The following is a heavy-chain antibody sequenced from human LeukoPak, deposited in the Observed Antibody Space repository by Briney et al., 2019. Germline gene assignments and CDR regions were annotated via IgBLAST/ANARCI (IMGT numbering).Heavy chain of an antibody. CDR1: GGTFSSYA. CDR3: AGTGTKTYYYDSSGYYYD. V-gene: IGHV1-69*13. D-gene: IGHD3-22*01. J-gene: IGHJ4*02. Sequence: SVKVSCKASGGTFSSYAISWVQQAPGQGLEWMGGIIPIFGTANYAQKFQGRVTITADESTSTAYMELSSLRSEDTAVYYCAGTGTKTYYYDSSGYYYDWGQGTLVTVSS. CDR2: IIPIFGTA.